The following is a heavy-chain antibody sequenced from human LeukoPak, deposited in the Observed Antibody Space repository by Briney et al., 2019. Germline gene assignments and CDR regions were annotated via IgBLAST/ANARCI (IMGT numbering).Heavy chain of an antibody. J-gene: IGHJ4*02. CDR1: GFTFSSYE. D-gene: IGHD6-13*01. CDR3: ARDPAGDSSSWYRPSNVDY. V-gene: IGHV3-21*01. Sequence: PGGSLRLSCAASGFTFSSYEMNWVRQAPGKGLEWVSSISSSSSYIYYADSVKGRFTISRDNAKNSLYLQMNSLRAEDTAVYYCARDPAGDSSSWYRPSNVDYWGQGTLVTVSS. CDR2: ISSSSSYI.